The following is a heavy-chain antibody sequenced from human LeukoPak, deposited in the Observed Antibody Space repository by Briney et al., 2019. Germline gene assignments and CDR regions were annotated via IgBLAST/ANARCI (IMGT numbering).Heavy chain of an antibody. CDR3: GRLLSGGFPGD. CDR1: GGSISSHY. Sequence: PSGTLSLTCAASGGSISSHYWSWIRQPPGKGLEWIGYIYYSGSTNYNPSLMTGVPTTVNTTKNKFSLQLSSGTAADTAVDYCGRLLSGGFPGDSGQGTLVTASS. J-gene: IGHJ4*02. V-gene: IGHV4-59*11. CDR2: IYYSGST. D-gene: IGHD6-19*01.